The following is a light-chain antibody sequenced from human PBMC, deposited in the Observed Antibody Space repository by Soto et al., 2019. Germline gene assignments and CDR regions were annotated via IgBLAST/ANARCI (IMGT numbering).Light chain of an antibody. CDR3: QQYGSSPPGLT. CDR2: GAS. V-gene: IGKV3-20*01. J-gene: IGKJ4*01. CDR1: QSFSRSY. Sequence: EIVLTQSPGTLSLSPGERATLSCRASQSFSRSYLAWYQQKHGQAPRLLIYGASSRATGIPDRFSGSGSGTDFPLTISRLEAEDFAVYYCQQYGSSPPGLTFGGGNKVEIK.